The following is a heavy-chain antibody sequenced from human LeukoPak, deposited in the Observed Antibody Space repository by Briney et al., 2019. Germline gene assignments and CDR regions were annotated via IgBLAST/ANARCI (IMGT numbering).Heavy chain of an antibody. CDR3: ARYDSRGSASTRFDY. D-gene: IGHD3-16*01. J-gene: IGHJ4*02. CDR2: IYGTGST. CDR1: GYSLCKNYY. V-gene: IGHV4-38-2*01. Sequence: SETLSLTCAVSGYSLCKNYYWGWIRPPPGKGLEWIGRIYGTGSTSYNPSLMNRVTMSVDTSKNHFSLKLTSVTAADTAVYYCARYDSRGSASTRFDYWGQGILVTISS.